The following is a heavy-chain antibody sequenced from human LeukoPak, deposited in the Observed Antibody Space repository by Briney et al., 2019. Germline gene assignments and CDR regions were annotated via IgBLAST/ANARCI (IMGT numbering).Heavy chain of an antibody. D-gene: IGHD4-23*01. Sequence: ASVKVSCKASGYTFTSYDINWVRQAPGQGLEWMGWISAYNGNTNYAQKLQGRVTMTTDTSTSTAYMELRSLRSDDTAVYYCARELLYGGNSNYFDYWGQGTLVTVSS. J-gene: IGHJ4*02. V-gene: IGHV1-18*01. CDR1: GYTFTSYD. CDR2: ISAYNGNT. CDR3: ARELLYGGNSNYFDY.